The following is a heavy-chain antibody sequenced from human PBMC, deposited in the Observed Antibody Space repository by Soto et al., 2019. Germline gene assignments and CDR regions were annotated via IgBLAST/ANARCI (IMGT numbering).Heavy chain of an antibody. CDR3: ARDRPSYGDYVRYFYYFGMDV. CDR1: GGSISSDDYF. CDR2: IYYSGRT. V-gene: IGHV4-30-4*01. D-gene: IGHD4-17*01. Sequence: PSETLSLTCTVSGGSISSDDYFWSWIRQPPGKGLEWIGCIYYSGRTYYSPSLESRVSISVDTSKNEFSLKLSSVTAADTAVYYCARDRPSYGDYVRYFYYFGMDVWGQGTTVTVSS. J-gene: IGHJ6*02.